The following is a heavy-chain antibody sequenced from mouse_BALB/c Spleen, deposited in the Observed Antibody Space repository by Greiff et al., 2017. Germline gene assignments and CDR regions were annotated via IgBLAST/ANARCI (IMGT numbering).Heavy chain of an antibody. D-gene: IGHD1-1*01. J-gene: IGHJ2*01. CDR3: AYGSSYVNFDY. CDR1: GYTFSSYW. V-gene: IGHV1-9*01. CDR2: ILPGSGST. Sequence: QVQLQQSGAELMKPGASVKISCKATGYTFSSYWIEWVKQRPGHGLEWIGEILPGSGSTNYNEKFKGKATFTADTSSNTAYMQLSSLTSEDSAVYYCAYGSSYVNFDYWGQGTTLTVSS.